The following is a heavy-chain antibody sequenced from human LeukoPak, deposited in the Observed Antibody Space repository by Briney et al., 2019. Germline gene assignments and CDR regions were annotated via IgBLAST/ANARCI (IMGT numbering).Heavy chain of an antibody. V-gene: IGHV1-69*05. D-gene: IGHD2-2*03. J-gene: IGHJ3*02. CDR2: IIPIFGTA. CDR3: ARDVGYCSSTSCSRGAFDI. CDR1: GGTFSSYA. Sequence: VKVSCKASGGTFSSYAISWVRQAPGQGLEWMGGIIPIFGTANYAQKFQGRVTITTDESTSTAYMELSSLRSEDTAVYYCARDVGYCSSTSCSRGAFDIWGQGTMVTVSS.